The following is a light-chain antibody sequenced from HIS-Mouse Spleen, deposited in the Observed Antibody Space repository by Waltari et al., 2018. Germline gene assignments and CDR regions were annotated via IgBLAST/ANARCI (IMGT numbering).Light chain of an antibody. Sequence: QSALTQPASVSGSPGQSITISCTGTSRDVGGYNYVSWYQQHPGKAPKLMIYDVSNRPSGVSNRFSGSKSGNKASLTISGLQAEDEADYYCSSYTSSSTWVFGGGTKLTVL. CDR2: DVS. CDR3: SSYTSSSTWV. J-gene: IGLJ3*02. CDR1: SRDVGGYNY. V-gene: IGLV2-14*03.